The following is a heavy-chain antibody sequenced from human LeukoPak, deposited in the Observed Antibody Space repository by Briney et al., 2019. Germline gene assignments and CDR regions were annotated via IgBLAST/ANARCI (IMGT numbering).Heavy chain of an antibody. CDR2: IKQDGSEI. Sequence: PGGSLRLSCAASGFTFSYYWMSWVRQAPGKGLEWVANIKQDGSEIYYVDSVKGRFTISRDNAKNPLYLQMNSLRAEDTAVYYCARYGGYKLFDYWGQGTLVTVSS. D-gene: IGHD5-12*01. J-gene: IGHJ4*02. CDR1: GFTFSYYW. V-gene: IGHV3-7*04. CDR3: ARYGGYKLFDY.